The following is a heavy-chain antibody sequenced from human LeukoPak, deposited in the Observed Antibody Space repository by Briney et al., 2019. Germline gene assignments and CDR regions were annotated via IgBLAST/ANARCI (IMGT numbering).Heavy chain of an antibody. V-gene: IGHV3-23*01. CDR1: GFTFSSYA. CDR2: ISGSGGST. Sequence: GGSLRLSCAASGFTFSSYAMSWVRQAPGKGLEWVSAISGSGGSTYYADSVKGRLTISRDNSKNTLYLQMNSLRAEDTAVYYCAKDKVGTAMTYYYYYGMDVWGQGTTVTVSS. J-gene: IGHJ6*02. CDR3: AKDKVGTAMTYYYYYGMDV. D-gene: IGHD5-18*01.